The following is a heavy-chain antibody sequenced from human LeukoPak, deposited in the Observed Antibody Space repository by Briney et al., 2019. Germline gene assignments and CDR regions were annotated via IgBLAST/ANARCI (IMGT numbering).Heavy chain of an antibody. V-gene: IGHV4-39*07. D-gene: IGHD3-10*01. CDR1: GGSISSSSYY. CDR2: IYHSGST. J-gene: IGHJ5*02. CDR3: ARNRYYYGSGNYGVPNWFDP. Sequence: PSETLSLTCTVSGGSISSSSYYWGWIRQPPGKGLEWIGSIYHSGSTYYNPSLKSRVIISVDTSKNQFSLKLSSVTAADTAVYYCARNRYYYGSGNYGVPNWFDPCGQGTLVTVSS.